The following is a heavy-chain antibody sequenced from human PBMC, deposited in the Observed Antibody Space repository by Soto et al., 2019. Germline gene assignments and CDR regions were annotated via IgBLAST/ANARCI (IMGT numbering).Heavy chain of an antibody. Sequence: GGSLRLSCEGAGFTFSYYYISWIRQAPGKGLEWISYSSNSGNFPRYADSVKGRFSISRDNTKNLLYLQMNRLRAEDTAVYYCARSGDNYNRLDYWGQGTPVTVSS. V-gene: IGHV3-11*06. CDR2: SSNSGNFP. CDR1: GFTFSYYY. J-gene: IGHJ4*02. CDR3: ARSGDNYNRLDY. D-gene: IGHD1-1*01.